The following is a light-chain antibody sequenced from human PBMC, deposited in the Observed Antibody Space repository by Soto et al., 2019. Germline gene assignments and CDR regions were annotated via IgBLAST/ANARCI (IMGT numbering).Light chain of an antibody. Sequence: IQMTQAPPTLCASVGDRVTLSCRASQSGSDWLDWDQQKPGTPPKLLIDDTSRLERWGPSMFSACGAGTDFTLTISGLQPAAFATYYCPHYCSYTWTFGQGTKVDI. J-gene: IGKJ1*01. V-gene: IGKV1-5*01. CDR2: DTS. CDR3: PHYCSYTWT. CDR1: QSGSDW.